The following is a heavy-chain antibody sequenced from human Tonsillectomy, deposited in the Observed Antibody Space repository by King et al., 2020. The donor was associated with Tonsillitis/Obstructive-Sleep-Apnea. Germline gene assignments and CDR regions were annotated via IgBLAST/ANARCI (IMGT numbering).Heavy chain of an antibody. CDR1: GGSISSSGYY. J-gene: IGHJ4*02. Sequence: VQLQESGPGLVKPSETLSLTCSVSGGSISSSGYYWGWIRQPPGKGLEWIGSLYHGGTTYQNPSLKSRVTISVDTSKNQFSLRLNSVSAADTAVYYCARLGIGDYSFLHYFDYWGQGTLVTVSS. D-gene: IGHD4-11*01. CDR2: LYHGGTT. V-gene: IGHV4-39*01. CDR3: ARLGIGDYSFLHYFDY.